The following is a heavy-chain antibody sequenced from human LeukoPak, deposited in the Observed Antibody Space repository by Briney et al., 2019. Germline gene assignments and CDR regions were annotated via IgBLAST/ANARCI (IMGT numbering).Heavy chain of an antibody. Sequence: GGSLRLSCAASGFTFSSYDMSWVRQAPGKGLEWVSGISGHGDSAYYADSVKGRFTVSRDISKNTLYLQMNSLKTEDTAVYYCTRDVHYYDSSGYYPYYFDYWGQGTLVTVSS. J-gene: IGHJ4*02. D-gene: IGHD3-22*01. V-gene: IGHV3-23*01. CDR2: ISGHGDSA. CDR3: TRDVHYYDSSGYYPYYFDY. CDR1: GFTFSSYD.